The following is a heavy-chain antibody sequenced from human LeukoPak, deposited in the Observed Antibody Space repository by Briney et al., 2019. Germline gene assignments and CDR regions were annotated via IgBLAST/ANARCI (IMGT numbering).Heavy chain of an antibody. CDR1: GYSFTSYW. Sequence: GESLKISCKGSGYSFTSYWISWVRQMPGKGLEWMGRIDPSDFYTNFSPSVQGHVTISADKSISTADLQWSSLKGSDTAMYYCARLDYGDDFDYWGQGTLVTVSS. D-gene: IGHD4-17*01. V-gene: IGHV5-10-1*01. J-gene: IGHJ4*02. CDR2: IDPSDFYT. CDR3: ARLDYGDDFDY.